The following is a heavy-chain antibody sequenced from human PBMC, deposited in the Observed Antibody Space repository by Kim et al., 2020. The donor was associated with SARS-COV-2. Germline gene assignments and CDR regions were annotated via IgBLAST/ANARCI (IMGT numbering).Heavy chain of an antibody. CDR2: ISSSGSTI. Sequence: GGSLRLSCAASGFTFSSYEMNWVRQAPGKGLEWVSYISSSGSTIYYADSVKGRFTISRDNAKNSLYLQMNSLRAEDTAVYYCARGKMATNFVAAFDIWGQGTMVTVSS. J-gene: IGHJ3*02. CDR1: GFTFSSYE. CDR3: ARGKMATNFVAAFDI. V-gene: IGHV3-48*03. D-gene: IGHD5-12*01.